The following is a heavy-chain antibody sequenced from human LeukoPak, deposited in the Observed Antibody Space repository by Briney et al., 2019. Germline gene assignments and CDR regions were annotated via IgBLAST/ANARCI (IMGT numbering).Heavy chain of an antibody. J-gene: IGHJ4*02. CDR2: ISSSSSYI. CDR1: GLSFSSYS. Sequence: GRSLRLSWALSGLSFSSYSMDWVRRAPRERLEWVSSISSSSSYIYYADSVKGVFTISRDNAKNSLYLQMTSLRAEDTAVYYCARDGKIVVVIDYWGQGTLVTVSS. V-gene: IGHV3-21*01. CDR3: ARDGKIVVVIDY. D-gene: IGHD3-22*01.